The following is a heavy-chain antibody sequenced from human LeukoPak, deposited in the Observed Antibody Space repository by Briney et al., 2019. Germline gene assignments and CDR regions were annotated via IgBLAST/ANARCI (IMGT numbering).Heavy chain of an antibody. D-gene: IGHD6-19*01. V-gene: IGHV3-30*18. CDR3: AKDRAGTTYFDY. CDR1: GFTFSSYG. CDR2: ISYDGSNK. J-gene: IGHJ4*02. Sequence: PGGSLRLSCAASGFTFSSYGMHWVRQAPGKGLEWVAVISYDGSNKYYADSVKGRFTISRDNSKNTLYLQMNSLRAEDTAVYYCAKDRAGTTYFDYWGQGTLATVSS.